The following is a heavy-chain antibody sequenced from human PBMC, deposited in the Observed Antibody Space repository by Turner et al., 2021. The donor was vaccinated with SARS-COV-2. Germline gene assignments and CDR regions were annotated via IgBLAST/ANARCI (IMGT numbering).Heavy chain of an antibody. V-gene: IGHV3-21*01. J-gene: IGHJ4*02. D-gene: IGHD3-3*01. Sequence: EVQLVESGGGLVKPGGSLRLSCAASGFTVSSYSMTWVRQAPGKGLEWVSSISSRISYIYYADSVKGRFTISRDNAKNSLYLQMNSLRAEDTAVYYCARDYYDFWSGKSFKHASFDYWGQGTLVTVSS. CDR1: GFTVSSYS. CDR2: ISSRISYI. CDR3: ARDYYDFWSGKSFKHASFDY.